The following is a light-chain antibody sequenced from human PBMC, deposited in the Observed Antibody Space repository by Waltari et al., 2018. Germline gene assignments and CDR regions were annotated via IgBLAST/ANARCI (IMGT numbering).Light chain of an antibody. CDR1: TSNIGGND. Sequence: QSVLTQPPSASGSPGQTITISCSGSTSNIGGNDVYWDKHLPGTAPKLLIYKNNRRPAGVSGRFSGPKSVTSASLAISGLRSEDEAYYYCATGDDSLSGVFGGGTKLTVL. CDR2: KNN. J-gene: IGLJ3*02. V-gene: IGLV1-47*01. CDR3: ATGDDSLSGV.